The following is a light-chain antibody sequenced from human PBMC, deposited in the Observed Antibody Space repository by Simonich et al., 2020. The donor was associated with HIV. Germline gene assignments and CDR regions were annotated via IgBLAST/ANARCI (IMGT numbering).Light chain of an antibody. Sequence: DIQMTQSPSTLSASVGDRVTITCRASQSISSWLAWYQQKPVKAPKLLIYKASSLESGVPSRVSGSGSGTEFTLTISSLQPDDFATYYCQQYNNYSPATFGQGTKVEIK. CDR3: QQYNNYSPAT. CDR2: KAS. CDR1: QSISSW. J-gene: IGKJ1*01. V-gene: IGKV1-5*03.